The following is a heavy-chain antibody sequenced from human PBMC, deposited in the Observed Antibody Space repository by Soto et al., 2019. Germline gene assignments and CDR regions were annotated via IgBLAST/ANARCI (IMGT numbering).Heavy chain of an antibody. CDR1: GGTFSSYA. J-gene: IGHJ4*02. D-gene: IGHD1-26*01. Sequence: QVQLVQSGAEVKKPGSSVKVSCKASGGTFSSYAISWVRQAPGQGLEWMGGIIPIFGTANYAQKFQGRVTITADEPTSTAYMELSSLRSEDTAVYYCARETQVGAHGPPGYWGQGTLVTVSS. CDR2: IIPIFGTA. V-gene: IGHV1-69*01. CDR3: ARETQVGAHGPPGY.